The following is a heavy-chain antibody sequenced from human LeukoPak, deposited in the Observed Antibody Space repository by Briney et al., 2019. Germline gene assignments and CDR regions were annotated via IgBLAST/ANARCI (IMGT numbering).Heavy chain of an antibody. V-gene: IGHV3-23*01. CDR2: ISGSGGST. Sequence: GGSLRLSCAASGFTFSSYAMSWVRQAPGKGLEWVSAISGSGGSTYYADSVKGRFTISRDNSRNTLYLQMNSLRAEDTAVYYCAKIGCGGDCYLLNFDYWGQGTLVTVSS. CDR1: GFTFSSYA. J-gene: IGHJ4*02. D-gene: IGHD2-21*02. CDR3: AKIGCGGDCYLLNFDY.